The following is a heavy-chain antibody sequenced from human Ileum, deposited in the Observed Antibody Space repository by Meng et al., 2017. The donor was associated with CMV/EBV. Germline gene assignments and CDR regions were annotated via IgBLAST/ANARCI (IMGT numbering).Heavy chain of an antibody. V-gene: IGHV4-39*07. J-gene: IGHJ4*02. CDR2: VYYSGNT. D-gene: IGHD3-3*01. Sequence: QGSVPGAAQPSRTLSPPCAASGRPTTSITYDWGGSRKPPGKGLEWIGSVYYSGNTYYNPSLKSRVNMSIDTSKNRFSLKLSSATAADTAVYYCARNVGFYSSQIAYWGQGALVTVSS. CDR1: GRPTTSITYD. CDR3: ARNVGFYSSQIAY.